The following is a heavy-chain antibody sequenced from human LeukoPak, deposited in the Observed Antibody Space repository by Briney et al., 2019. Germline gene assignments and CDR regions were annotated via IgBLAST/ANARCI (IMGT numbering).Heavy chain of an antibody. CDR1: GFTFSSYE. J-gene: IGHJ4*02. CDR2: ISSSGSTI. Sequence: GGSLRLSCAASGFTFSSYEMNWVRQAPGKGLEWVSYISSSGSTIYYADSVKGRFTISRDNAENSLYLQMNSLRAEDTAVYYCARDLNDILSLWGQGTLVTVSS. V-gene: IGHV3-48*03. D-gene: IGHD3-9*01. CDR3: ARDLNDILSL.